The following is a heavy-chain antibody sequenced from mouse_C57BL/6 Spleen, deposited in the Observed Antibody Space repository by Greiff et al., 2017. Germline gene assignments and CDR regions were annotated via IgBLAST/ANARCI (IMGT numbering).Heavy chain of an antibody. CDR1: GYTFTSYW. CDR3: ARTGGTCTAQAFDY. Sequence: QVQLQQPGAELVKPGASVKLSCKASGYTFTSYWMHWVKQRPGQGLEWIGMIHPNSGSTNYNEKFKSKATLTVDKSSSTAYMQLSSLTSEDSAVYYCARTGGTCTAQAFDYWGQGTTLTVSS. J-gene: IGHJ2*01. D-gene: IGHD3-2*02. V-gene: IGHV1-64*01. CDR2: IHPNSGST.